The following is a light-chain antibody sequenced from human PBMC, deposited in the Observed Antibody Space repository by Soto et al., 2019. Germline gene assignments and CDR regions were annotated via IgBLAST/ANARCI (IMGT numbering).Light chain of an antibody. CDR1: QSVSGF. CDR2: DAS. Sequence: EIVLTQSPATLSLSPGERATLSCRASQSVSGFLAWYQQRPGQAPRLLIYDASNRATGIPARFSGSGSGTDFTLTISSLEPEDFAIYYCQQRRNWPMTFGGGTKVEIK. V-gene: IGKV3-11*01. J-gene: IGKJ4*01. CDR3: QQRRNWPMT.